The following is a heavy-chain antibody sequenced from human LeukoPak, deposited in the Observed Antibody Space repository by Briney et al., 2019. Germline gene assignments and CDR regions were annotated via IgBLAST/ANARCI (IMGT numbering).Heavy chain of an antibody. CDR1: GASISSHY. J-gene: IGHJ6*02. Sequence: PSETLSLTCTVSGASISSHYWSWIRQPPGKGLEWIGYIHNSGSTNNNPSLKSRVTISVDTSKNQFSLKLSSVTAADTAVYYCARDLAPGEMATMLGMDVWGQGTTVTVSS. V-gene: IGHV4-59*11. D-gene: IGHD5-24*01. CDR3: ARDLAPGEMATMLGMDV. CDR2: IHNSGST.